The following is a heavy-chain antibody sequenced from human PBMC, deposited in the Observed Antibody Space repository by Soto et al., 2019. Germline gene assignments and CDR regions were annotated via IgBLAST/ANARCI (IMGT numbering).Heavy chain of an antibody. CDR3: VRHATDHRGNAEDWYFDL. CDR1: GASISSYY. V-gene: IGHV4-59*08. J-gene: IGHJ2*01. CDR2: MSNSGST. D-gene: IGHD2-15*01. Sequence: QVQLQESGPGLVRPSETLSLTCTVSGASISSYYWTWVRQPPGKGLEWIGYMSNSGSTNYNPSFTSRVPMSVATSKNQFSLKLSSVTAADTAVYYCVRHATDHRGNAEDWYFDLWGRGTLVTVSS.